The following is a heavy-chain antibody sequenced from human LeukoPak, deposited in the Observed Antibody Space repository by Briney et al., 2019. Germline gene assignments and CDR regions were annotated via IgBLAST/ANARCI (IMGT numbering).Heavy chain of an antibody. CDR1: GFIFSDYY. Sequence: PGGPLRLSCATSGFIFSDYYMGWIRQAPGKGLEWVSYISGSGSTIFYADSVKGRFTISRDNAKNSMHLQMNSLRAEDTAVYYCGRDFGLSGTKRSFDIWGQGTMVTVSS. J-gene: IGHJ3*02. CDR3: GRDFGLSGTKRSFDI. D-gene: IGHD1-7*01. V-gene: IGHV3-11*01. CDR2: ISGSGSTI.